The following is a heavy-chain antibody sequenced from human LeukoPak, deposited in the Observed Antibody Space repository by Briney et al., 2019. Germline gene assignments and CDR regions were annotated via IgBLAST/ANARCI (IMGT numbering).Heavy chain of an antibody. CDR1: GFTFSSYA. V-gene: IGHV3-64D*06. D-gene: IGHD2-2*01. CDR2: ISSNGGST. Sequence: GGSLRLSCSASGFTFSSYAMHWVREAPGKALEYVSAISSNGGSTYYADSVKGRFTISRDNSKNTQYLQMSSLRAEDTAVYYCVKDRGVVVPAAIFDYWGQGTLVTVSS. J-gene: IGHJ4*02. CDR3: VKDRGVVVPAAIFDY.